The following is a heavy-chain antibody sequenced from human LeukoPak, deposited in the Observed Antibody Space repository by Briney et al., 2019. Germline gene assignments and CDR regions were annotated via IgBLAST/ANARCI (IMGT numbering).Heavy chain of an antibody. CDR2: ISGSGGST. CDR3: ARDRLVDIVATTRFDAFDI. V-gene: IGHV3-23*01. J-gene: IGHJ3*02. Sequence: PGGSLRLSCAASGFTFSSYAMSWVRQAPGKGLEWVSAISGSGGSTYYADSVKGRFTISRDNSKNTLYLQMNSLRAEDTAVYYCARDRLVDIVATTRFDAFDIWGQGTMVTVSS. CDR1: GFTFSSYA. D-gene: IGHD5-12*01.